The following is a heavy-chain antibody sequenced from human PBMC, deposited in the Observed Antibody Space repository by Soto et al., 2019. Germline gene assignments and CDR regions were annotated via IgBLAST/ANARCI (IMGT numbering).Heavy chain of an antibody. D-gene: IGHD3-16*01. Sequence: QVQLVQSGAEVKKPGDSVKVSCKASGYTFSDYDINWVRQAAGQGLEWMGWINPYSGNTGYAQKFQGRFTMTTDTSITTAYLVLSSLTFEDTAIYYCARGRFRRTWFDPWGQGTLVTVSS. CDR2: INPYSGNT. V-gene: IGHV1-8*01. CDR1: GYTFSDYD. CDR3: ARGRFRRTWFDP. J-gene: IGHJ5*02.